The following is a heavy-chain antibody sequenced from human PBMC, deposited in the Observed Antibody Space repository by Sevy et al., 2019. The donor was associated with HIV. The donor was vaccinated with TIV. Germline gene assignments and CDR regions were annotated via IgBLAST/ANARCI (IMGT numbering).Heavy chain of an antibody. CDR2: ISGSGGST. V-gene: IGHV3-23*01. J-gene: IGHJ4*02. CDR3: AKATVSSSSFDY. Sequence: GGSLRLSCAASGFTFSSYAMSWVRQAPGKGLEWVSAISGSGGSTYYADSVKGRFTIYGDNSKNTLYLQMNSLRAEDTAVYYCAKATVSSSSFDYWGQGTLVTVSS. D-gene: IGHD6-6*01. CDR1: GFTFSSYA.